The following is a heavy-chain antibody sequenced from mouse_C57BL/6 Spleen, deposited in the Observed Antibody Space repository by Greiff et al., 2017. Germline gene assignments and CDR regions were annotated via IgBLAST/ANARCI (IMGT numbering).Heavy chain of an antibody. Sequence: VQLQQSGPELVKPGASVKISCKASGYSFTGYYMNWVKQSPEKSLEWIGEINPSTGGTTYNQKFKAKATLTVDKSSSTAYMQLKSLTSEDSAVYYCARGGDYDADSATGYFDVWGTGITVTVSS. CDR2: INPSTGGT. CDR1: GYSFTGYY. J-gene: IGHJ1*03. D-gene: IGHD2-4*01. CDR3: ARGGDYDADSATGYFDV. V-gene: IGHV1-42*01.